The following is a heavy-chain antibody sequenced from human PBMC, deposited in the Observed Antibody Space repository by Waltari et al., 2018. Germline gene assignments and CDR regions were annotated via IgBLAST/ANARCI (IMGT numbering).Heavy chain of an antibody. CDR3: ARDDY. CDR2: IYYSGST. J-gene: IGHJ4*02. V-gene: IGHV4-59*11. Sequence: QVQLQESGPGLVKPSETLSLTCTVSGGSISSHYWSWIRQPPGKGLEWLGYIYYSGSTNYNPSRKSRVTISVDTSKNQFSLKLSSVTAADTAVYYWARDDYWGQGTLVTVSS. CDR1: GGSISSHY.